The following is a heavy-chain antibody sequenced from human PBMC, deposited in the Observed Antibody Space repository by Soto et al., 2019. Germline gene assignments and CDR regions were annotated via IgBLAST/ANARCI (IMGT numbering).Heavy chain of an antibody. J-gene: IGHJ4*02. V-gene: IGHV1-69*06. D-gene: IGHD3-22*01. CDR3: ARDDYDSSGYYIRY. CDR1: GGTFSSYA. CDR2: IIPFFGTA. Sequence: QVQLVQSGAEVKKPGSSVKVSCKASGGTFSSYAISWVRQAPGQGLEWMGGIIPFFGTANYAQKFQGRVTITADKSTRKAYMELSSLRSEDKAVYYCARDDYDSSGYYIRYWGQGPLVTVSS.